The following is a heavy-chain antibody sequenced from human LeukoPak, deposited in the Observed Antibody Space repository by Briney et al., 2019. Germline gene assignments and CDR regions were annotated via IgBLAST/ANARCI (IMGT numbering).Heavy chain of an antibody. CDR3: ARDREDIAVAGPGY. J-gene: IGHJ4*02. CDR1: GFTFSSYS. D-gene: IGHD6-19*01. CDR2: ISSSSSYI. V-gene: IGHV3-21*01. Sequence: GSLRLSCAASGFTFSSYSMNWVRQAPGKGLEWVSSISSSSSYIYYADSVKGRFTIARDNAKNSLYLQMNSLRAEDTAVYYCARDREDIAVAGPGYWGQGTLVTVSS.